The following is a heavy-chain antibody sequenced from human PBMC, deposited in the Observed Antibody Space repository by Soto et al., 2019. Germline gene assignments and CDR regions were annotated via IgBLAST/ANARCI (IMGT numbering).Heavy chain of an antibody. CDR2: IYHSGGT. D-gene: IGHD3-3*01. CDR1: GGSISSDNW. CDR3: ARHGGFSFDS. J-gene: IGHJ4*02. Sequence: QVQLQESGPGLVNPSGTLSLTCAVSGGSISSDNWWSWVRQPPGQGLEWIGEIYHSGGTHYNPSLKSRFTISVDKSKNLISLELSSVTAADTAVYFCARHGGFSFDSWGQGTLVTVSS. V-gene: IGHV4-4*02.